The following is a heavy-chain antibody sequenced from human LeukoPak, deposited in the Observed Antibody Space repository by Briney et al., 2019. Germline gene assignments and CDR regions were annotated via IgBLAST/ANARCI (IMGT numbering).Heavy chain of an antibody. CDR3: ARDSPNYSKGAIDI. CDR2: ISSSSSYI. V-gene: IGHV3-21*01. D-gene: IGHD1-7*01. J-gene: IGHJ3*02. Sequence: GGSLRLSCAASGFTFSSYSMNWVRQAPGKGLEWVSSISSSSSYIYYADSVKGRFTISRDNAKNSLYLQMNSLRAEDTAVYYCARDSPNYSKGAIDIWGQGTMVTVSS. CDR1: GFTFSSYS.